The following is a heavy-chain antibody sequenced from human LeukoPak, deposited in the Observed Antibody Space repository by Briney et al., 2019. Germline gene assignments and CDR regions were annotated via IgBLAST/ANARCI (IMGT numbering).Heavy chain of an antibody. CDR1: GGSISSGSYY. CDR2: IYYSGST. Sequence: SETLSLTCTVSGGSISSGSYYWSWIRQHPGTGLEWIGYIYYSGSTYYNPSLKSRLIISVDTSKNQFSLKPSSLTDTAVYYCARARRDGYNYFDYWGQGALVTVSS. J-gene: IGHJ4*02. D-gene: IGHD5-24*01. V-gene: IGHV4-31*03. CDR3: ARARRDGYNYFDY.